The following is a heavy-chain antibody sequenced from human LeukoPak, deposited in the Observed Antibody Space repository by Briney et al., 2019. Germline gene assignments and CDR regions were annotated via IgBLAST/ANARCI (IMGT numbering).Heavy chain of an antibody. CDR2: FDPEDGET. CDR1: GYTLTVLF. Sequence: ASVKVSRKVSGYTLTVLFMHWVRQAPGKGLGWMGGFDPEDGETIYAQKFQGRVTMTEDTSTDTAYMELSSLRSEDTAVYYCATGTGDYARRHFQHWGQGTLVTVSS. CDR3: ATGTGDYARRHFQH. V-gene: IGHV1-24*01. D-gene: IGHD3/OR15-3a*01. J-gene: IGHJ1*01.